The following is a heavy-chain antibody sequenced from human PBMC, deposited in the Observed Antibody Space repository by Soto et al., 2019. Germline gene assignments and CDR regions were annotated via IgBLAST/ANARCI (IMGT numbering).Heavy chain of an antibody. CDR1: GYTFSSYA. CDR2: INAGNGDT. V-gene: IGHV1-3*01. CDR3: ARGPSSASRYDTSGYWNPFDY. D-gene: IGHD3-22*01. J-gene: IGHJ4*02. Sequence: GASVKVSCKASGYTFSSYAMHWVRQAPGQRLEWMGWINAGNGDTKYSQKLQGRVTITRDTSATTAYMELSSLRSEDTAVYYCARGPSSASRYDTSGYWNPFDYWGQGTLVTVSS.